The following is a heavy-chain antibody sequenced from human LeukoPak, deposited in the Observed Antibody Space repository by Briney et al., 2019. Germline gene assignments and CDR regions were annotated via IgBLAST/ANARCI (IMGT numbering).Heavy chain of an antibody. D-gene: IGHD6-19*01. V-gene: IGHV3-30*03. CDR3: ARDGGFYSGWYLTRGGILDY. CDR2: ISHDGNNK. CDR1: GFIFSNYG. Sequence: PGGSLRLSCAASGFIFSNYGMYWVRQAPGKGLEWLAVISHDGNNKYYADSVKGRITISRDNAKNSLYLQMSSLRAEDTAVYYCARDGGFYSGWYLTRGGILDYWGQGTLVTVSS. J-gene: IGHJ4*02.